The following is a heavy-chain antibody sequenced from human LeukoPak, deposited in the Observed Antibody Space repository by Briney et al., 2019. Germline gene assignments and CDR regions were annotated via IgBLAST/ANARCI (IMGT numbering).Heavy chain of an antibody. CDR1: GFTFSTYW. V-gene: IGHV3-30*03. CDR3: ARANYYDSSGYYYYFDY. D-gene: IGHD3-22*01. J-gene: IGHJ4*02. Sequence: GGSLRLSCSASGFTFSTYWMSWVRQAPGKGLEWVAVILYDGSNKYYADSVKGRFTISRDNSKNTLYLQMNSLRAEDTAVYYCARANYYDSSGYYYYFDYWGQGTLVTVSS. CDR2: ILYDGSNK.